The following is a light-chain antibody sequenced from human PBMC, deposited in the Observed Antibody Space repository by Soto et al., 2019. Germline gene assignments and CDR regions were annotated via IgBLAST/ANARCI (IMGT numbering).Light chain of an antibody. CDR3: QQRSKWPPT. Sequence: EIVLTQSPATLSLSPGERATLSCRASQSISIYLAWYQKKPGQAPRLLIYGASNRATGIPARFSGSGSGTDFTLPISSLEPEDFAVYYCQQRSKWPPTFGQGTRLEIK. V-gene: IGKV3-11*01. J-gene: IGKJ5*01. CDR1: QSISIY. CDR2: GAS.